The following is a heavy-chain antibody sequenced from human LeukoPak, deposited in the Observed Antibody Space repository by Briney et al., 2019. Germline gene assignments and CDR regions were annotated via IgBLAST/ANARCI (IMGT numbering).Heavy chain of an antibody. V-gene: IGHV4-59*01. CDR3: ARAAFRRGVVIRADWFDP. J-gene: IGHJ5*02. CDR2: IYYSGST. CDR1: GGSISNYY. D-gene: IGHD3-22*01. Sequence: PSETLSLTCTVSGGSISNYYWNWIRQPPGKGLEWIGYIYYSGSTNYNPSLKSRVTISVDTSKNQFSLKLSSVTAADTAVYYCARAAFRRGVVIRADWFDPWGQGTLVTVSS.